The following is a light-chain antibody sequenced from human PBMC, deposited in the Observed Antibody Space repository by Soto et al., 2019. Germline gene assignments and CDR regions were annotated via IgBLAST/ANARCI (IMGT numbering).Light chain of an antibody. CDR1: QTLSNSF. V-gene: IGKV3-20*01. J-gene: IGKJ1*01. Sequence: EIVLTQSPGTLSLSPGERATLSCRASQTLSNSFIAWYQQKPGQAPRLLIYDTSSRATGVPDRYSASGSGTDFTLTISRLEPEDFAVYYCQQYGSSWTFGQGTELDIK. CDR2: DTS. CDR3: QQYGSSWT.